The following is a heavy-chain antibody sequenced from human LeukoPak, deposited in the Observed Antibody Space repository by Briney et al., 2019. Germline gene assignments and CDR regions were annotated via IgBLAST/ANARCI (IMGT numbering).Heavy chain of an antibody. CDR3: TTVLYDFWSGYYSGEYSQH. CDR2: IKSKTDGGTT. Sequence: GSLRLSCAASGFTFSNAWMSWVRQAPGKGLEWVGRIKSKTDGGTTDYAAPVKGRFTISRDDSKNTLYLQMNSLKTEDTAVYYCTTVLYDFWSGYYSGEYSQHWGQGTLVTVSS. J-gene: IGHJ1*01. D-gene: IGHD3-3*01. CDR1: GFTFSNAW. V-gene: IGHV3-15*01.